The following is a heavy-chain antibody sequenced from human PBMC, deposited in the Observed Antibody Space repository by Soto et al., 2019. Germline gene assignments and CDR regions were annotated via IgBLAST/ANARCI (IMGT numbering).Heavy chain of an antibody. CDR2: ISDSGST. D-gene: IGHD2-21*01. J-gene: IGHJ5*02. CDR1: GFTFSSYA. V-gene: IGHV3-23*01. Sequence: PGGSLRLSCEASGFTFSSYALSWVRQTPGKGLEWVSTISDSGSTYYADSVKGRFTISRDNSKNTLYLQMNSLRAEDTAVYYCTRSSDADCGTSDCRNWFDPWGQGILVTVSS. CDR3: TRSSDADCGTSDCRNWFDP.